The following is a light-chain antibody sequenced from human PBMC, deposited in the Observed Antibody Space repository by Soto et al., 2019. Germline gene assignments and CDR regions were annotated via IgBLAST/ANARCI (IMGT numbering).Light chain of an antibody. CDR3: QQYSHWRT. CDR1: QSIDSD. Sequence: EIMMTQSPANVSVFPGERATLSCRASQSIDSDLAWYQQKPGHVPRLLIYGASTRATGVPARFSGSGSGTEFTLTIISQQSDDFAVYYCQQYSHWRTFGPGTKVEIK. CDR2: GAS. J-gene: IGKJ1*01. V-gene: IGKV3-15*01.